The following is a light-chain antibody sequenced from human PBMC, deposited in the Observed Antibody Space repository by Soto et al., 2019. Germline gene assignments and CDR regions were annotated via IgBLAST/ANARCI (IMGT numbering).Light chain of an antibody. CDR2: EVS. J-gene: IGLJ1*01. V-gene: IGLV2-23*02. CDR1: SSDVGSYNL. Sequence: QSALTKADSVSGSHAQSSTISCTGTSSDVGSYNLVSWYQQHPGKAPKLMIYEVSKRPSGLSNRFSSSKSGNTASLTISGLQAEDEADYYCCSYAGSRTPLVFGTGTEVTVL. CDR3: CSYAGSRTPLV.